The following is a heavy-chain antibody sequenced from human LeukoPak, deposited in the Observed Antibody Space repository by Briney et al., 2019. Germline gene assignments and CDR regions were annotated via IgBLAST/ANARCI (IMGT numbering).Heavy chain of an antibody. CDR2: IRSKANSYAT. D-gene: IGHD2-15*01. J-gene: IGHJ6*04. V-gene: IGHV3-73*01. CDR3: TRLSAYCSGGSCSAWGMDV. CDR1: GFTFSGSA. Sequence: QPGGSLRLSCAASGFTFSGSAMHWVRQASGKGLEWVGRIRSKANSYATAYAASVKGRFTISRDDSKNTAYLQMNSLKTEDTAVYYCTRLSAYCSGGSCSAWGMDVWGKGTTVTVSS.